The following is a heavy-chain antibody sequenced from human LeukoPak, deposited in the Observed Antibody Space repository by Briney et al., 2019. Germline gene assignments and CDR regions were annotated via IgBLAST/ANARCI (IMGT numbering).Heavy chain of an antibody. CDR1: GGSICSGGYY. Sequence: SETLSLTCTVPGGSICSGGYYWSWIRQHPGKGLEWIGSIYYSGSTNYNPSLQGRVTISLDTSRNQFSLKLSSVTAADTAVYYCASGDNDPLFDYWGQGTLVTVSS. D-gene: IGHD1-1*01. J-gene: IGHJ4*02. V-gene: IGHV4-31*03. CDR2: IYYSGST. CDR3: ASGDNDPLFDY.